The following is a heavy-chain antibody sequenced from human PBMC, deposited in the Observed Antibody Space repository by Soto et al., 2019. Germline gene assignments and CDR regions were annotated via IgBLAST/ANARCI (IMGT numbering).Heavy chain of an antibody. D-gene: IGHD3-22*01. V-gene: IGHV3-30*18. CDR3: AKGGYYESSGYIDY. CDR1: GFTFSSYG. Sequence: GGSLRLSCAASGFTFSSYGMHWVRQAPGKGLEWVAVILYDGSYKYYADSVKGRFTISRDNSKNTLYLQMNSLRAEDTAVYYCAKGGYYESSGYIDYWGQGTLVTVS. CDR2: ILYDGSYK. J-gene: IGHJ4*02.